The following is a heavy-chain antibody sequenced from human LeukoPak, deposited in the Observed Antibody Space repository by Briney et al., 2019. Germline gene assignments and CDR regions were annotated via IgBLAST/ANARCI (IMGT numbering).Heavy chain of an antibody. Sequence: GRSLRLSCVASGFTLSSHGIHWVRQAPGKGLEWVAVISYDGGNKSYADSVRGRFTVSRDNSKNTLYLEMNNLRAEDTAVYYCARDQSARDYYYMDVWGKGTTVTVSS. CDR2: ISYDGGNK. CDR1: GFTLSSHG. D-gene: IGHD3-3*01. CDR3: ARDQSARDYYYMDV. J-gene: IGHJ6*03. V-gene: IGHV3-30*03.